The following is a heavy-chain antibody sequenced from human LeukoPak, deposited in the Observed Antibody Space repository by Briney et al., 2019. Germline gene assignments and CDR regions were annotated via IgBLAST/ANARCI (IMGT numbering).Heavy chain of an antibody. Sequence: GESLKISCQGSGYSFTSYWIGWVRQMPGKGLEWMGIIYPGDSDTRYSPSFQGQVTISADKSITTAYLQWSSLKASDTAMYYCARRNHYYDGSGYYPFDYWGQGTLVTVSS. CDR2: IYPGDSDT. CDR1: GYSFTSYW. V-gene: IGHV5-51*01. D-gene: IGHD3-22*01. J-gene: IGHJ4*02. CDR3: ARRNHYYDGSGYYPFDY.